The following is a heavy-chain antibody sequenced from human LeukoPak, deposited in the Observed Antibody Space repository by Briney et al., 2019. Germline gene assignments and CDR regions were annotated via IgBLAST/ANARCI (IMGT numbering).Heavy chain of an antibody. CDR1: GFDFSKTL. V-gene: IGHV3-15*01. Sequence: NSGGSQRLSCAASGFDFSKTLMTWVRQARGEGRESVGRIRAKAAGGTTDYAAPVKGRFTISRDDSKTTVSLQMNSLIIEDTAVYYCTTGGCNNNPWTWGQGTLVTVSS. J-gene: IGHJ4*02. CDR2: IRAKAAGGTT. CDR3: TTGGCNNNPWT. D-gene: IGHD1-14*01.